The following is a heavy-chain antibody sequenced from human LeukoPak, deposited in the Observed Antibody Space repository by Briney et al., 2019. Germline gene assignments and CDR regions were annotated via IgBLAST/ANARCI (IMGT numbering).Heavy chain of an antibody. J-gene: IGHJ4*02. CDR1: GYTFTDYY. Sequence: ASVKLSCKASGYTFTDYYIHWVRQAPGQGLGWKGWINPQSGGIAHGEKFQGTLTMTRDTSISTAYMDLSRLRSDDTAVYYCARPALCDYDSSGYSDFDYWGQGTLVTVSS. CDR2: INPQSGGI. D-gene: IGHD3-22*01. V-gene: IGHV1-2*02. CDR3: ARPALCDYDSSGYSDFDY.